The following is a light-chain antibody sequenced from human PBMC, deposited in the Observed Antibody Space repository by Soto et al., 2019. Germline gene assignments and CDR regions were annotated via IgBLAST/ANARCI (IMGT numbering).Light chain of an antibody. CDR3: SLYTNDNSVV. J-gene: IGLJ2*01. V-gene: IGLV2-14*03. CDR1: TSDLGVYNY. Sequence: QSVLTQPASVSGSPGQSITFSCTGTTSDLGVYNYVSWYQQHPGKAPKLVIYDVSSRPSGVSARFSGSKSGNTASLTISGLQAEDEADYYCSLYTNDNSVVFGGGTKLTVL. CDR2: DVS.